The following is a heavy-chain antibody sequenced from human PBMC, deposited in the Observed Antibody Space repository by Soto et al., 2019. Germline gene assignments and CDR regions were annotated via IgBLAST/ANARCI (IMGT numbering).Heavy chain of an antibody. CDR1: XXXXDXXX. J-gene: IGHJ6*02. CDR3: AKDGGYCTNGVCFGYYYGMDV. CDR2: IXWDGGSK. Sequence: GGSLRLSXXASXXXXDXXXXXXXXQAPGKGLDWFSXIXWDGGSKEYADSVKGRFTSSRGNSKNSLYLQMNSLRTEDTALYYCAKDGGYCTNGVCFGYYYGMDVWGQGTTVTVSS. D-gene: IGHD2-8*01. V-gene: IGHV3-43*01.